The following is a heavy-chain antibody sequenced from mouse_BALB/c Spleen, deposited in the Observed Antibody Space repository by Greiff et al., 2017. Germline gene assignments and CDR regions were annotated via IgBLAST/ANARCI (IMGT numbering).Heavy chain of an antibody. V-gene: IGHV1S81*02. CDR3: TREGYYGSSRFAY. CDR2: INPSNGGT. CDR1: GYTFTSYY. J-gene: IGHJ3*01. Sequence: VQRVESGAELVKPGASVKLSCKASGYTFTSYYMYWVKQRPGQGLEWIGEINPSNGGTNFNEKFKSKATLTVDKSSSTAYMQLSSLTSEDSAVYYCTREGYYGSSRFAYWGQGTLVTVSA. D-gene: IGHD1-1*01.